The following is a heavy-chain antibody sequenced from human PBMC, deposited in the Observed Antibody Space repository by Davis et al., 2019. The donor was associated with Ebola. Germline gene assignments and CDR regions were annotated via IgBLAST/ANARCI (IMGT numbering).Heavy chain of an antibody. CDR1: GFTFSTSA. Sequence: PGGSLRLSCAASGFTFSTSAMTWVRQAPGKGLEWVSSITGSGGGTYYADSVKGRHTISRDNSKNTLYLQMNSLRAEDTAVYYCAKGGLRRAYYFDYWGQGTLVTVSS. D-gene: IGHD4-17*01. V-gene: IGHV3-23*01. J-gene: IGHJ4*02. CDR2: ITGSGGGT. CDR3: AKGGLRRAYYFDY.